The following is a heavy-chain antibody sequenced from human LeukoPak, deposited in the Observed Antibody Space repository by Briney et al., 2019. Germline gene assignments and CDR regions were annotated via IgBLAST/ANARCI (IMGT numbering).Heavy chain of an antibody. CDR2: ISSSGSTI. J-gene: IGHJ3*02. CDR3: AKGRNGDNVAEAADI. CDR1: GFTFSDYY. V-gene: IGHV3-11*01. D-gene: IGHD4-17*01. Sequence: GGSLRLSCAASGFTFSDYYMSWIRQAPGKGLEWVSYISSSGSTIYYADSVKGRFTISRDNSKNTLYLQMNGLRGEDTAVYYCAKGRNGDNVAEAADIWGQGTMVTVSS.